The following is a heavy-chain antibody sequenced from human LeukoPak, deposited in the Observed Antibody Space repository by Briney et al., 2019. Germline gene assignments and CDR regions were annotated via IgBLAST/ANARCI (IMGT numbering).Heavy chain of an antibody. J-gene: IGHJ4*02. CDR1: GFTFSSYA. D-gene: IGHD6-13*01. Sequence: PGGSLRLSCAASGFTFSSYAMHWVRQAPGKGLEWVAVISYDGSNKYYADPVKGRFTISRDNSKNTLYLQMNSLRAEDTAVYYCARGRTAGPQYFDYWGQGTLVTVSS. CDR2: ISYDGSNK. V-gene: IGHV3-30-3*01. CDR3: ARGRTAGPQYFDY.